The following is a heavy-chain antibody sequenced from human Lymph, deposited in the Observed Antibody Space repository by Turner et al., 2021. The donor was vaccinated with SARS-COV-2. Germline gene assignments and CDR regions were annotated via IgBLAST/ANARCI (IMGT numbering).Heavy chain of an antibody. Sequence: QVQLQESGPRLVKPVDTLSLTCTVSGVSMNNNYWSWIRQPPGKRLEWIGFIFYRGSTNYNPSLKSRVTISVDTSENQFSLKLTSVTAADTAIYYCARQTVNNWVDPWGQGTLVTVSS. CDR2: IFYRGST. V-gene: IGHV4-59*07. CDR3: ARQTVNNWVDP. D-gene: IGHD2-21*02. CDR1: GVSMNNNY. J-gene: IGHJ5*02.